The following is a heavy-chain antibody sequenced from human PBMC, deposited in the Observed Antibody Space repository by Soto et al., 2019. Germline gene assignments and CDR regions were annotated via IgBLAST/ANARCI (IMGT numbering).Heavy chain of an antibody. CDR1: GYTLTELS. CDR2: FDPEDGET. D-gene: IGHD1-26*01. V-gene: IGHV1-24*01. J-gene: IGHJ4*02. Sequence: ASLKVSCKVSGYTLTELSMHWVRQAPGKGLEWMGGFDPEDGETIYAQKFQGRVTMTEDTSTDTAYMELSSLRSEDTAVYYCATRRWELRARGYYFDYWGQGTLVTVSS. CDR3: ATRRWELRARGYYFDY.